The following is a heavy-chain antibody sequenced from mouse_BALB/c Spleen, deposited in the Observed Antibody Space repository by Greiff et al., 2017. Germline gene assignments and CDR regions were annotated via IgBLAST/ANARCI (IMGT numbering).Heavy chain of an antibody. CDR2: IRNKANGYTT. CDR1: GFTFTDYY. D-gene: IGHD3-1*01. V-gene: IGHV7-3*02. CDR3: ARALGDLAWFAY. J-gene: IGHJ3*01. Sequence: EVQRVESGGGLVQPGGSLRLSCATSGFTFTDYYMSWVRQPPGKALEWLGFIRNKANGYTTEYSASVKGRFTISRDNSQSILYLQMNTLRAEDSATYYCARALGDLAWFAYWGQGTLVTVSA.